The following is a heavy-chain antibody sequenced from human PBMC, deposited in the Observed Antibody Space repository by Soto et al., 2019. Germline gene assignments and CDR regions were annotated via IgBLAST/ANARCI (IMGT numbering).Heavy chain of an antibody. V-gene: IGHV4-59*01. CDR2: IYYSGST. J-gene: IGHJ6*02. D-gene: IGHD6-19*01. CDR1: GGSISSYY. CDR3: ASRNTPIAVAGTNYYGMDV. Sequence: PSETLSLTCTVSGGSISSYYWSWIRQPPGKGLEWIGYIYYSGSTNYNPSLKSRVTISVDTSKNQFSLKLSSVTAADTAVYYCASRNTPIAVAGTNYYGMDVWGQGTTVTVSS.